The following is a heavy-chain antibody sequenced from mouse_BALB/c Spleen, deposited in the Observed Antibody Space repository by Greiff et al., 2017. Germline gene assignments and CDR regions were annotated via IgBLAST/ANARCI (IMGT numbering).Heavy chain of an antibody. CDR3: ARFSYDYGGGDY. CDR1: GYTFTSYW. D-gene: IGHD2-4*01. Sequence: VKLVESGAELARPGASVKLSCKASGYTFTSYWMQWVKQRPGQGLEWIGAIYPGDGDTRYTQKFKGKATLTADKSSSTAYMQLSSLASEDSAVYYCARFSYDYGGGDYWGQGTTLTVSS. CDR2: IYPGDGDT. J-gene: IGHJ2*01. V-gene: IGHV1-87*01.